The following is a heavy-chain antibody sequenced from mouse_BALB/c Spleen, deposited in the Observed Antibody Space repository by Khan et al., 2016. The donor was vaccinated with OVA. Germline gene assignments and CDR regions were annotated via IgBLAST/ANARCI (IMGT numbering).Heavy chain of an antibody. J-gene: IGHJ2*01. CDR2: IDSNGGST. Sequence: EVELVESGGGLVQPGGSLNRSCAASRFTISSYCMSSVRQTPDKRLELVATIDSNGGSTDYQDSVKRRFTISGDNAKNALYLQMRSLKSEDTAMYYCARSTIWGQGTPLTVSS. D-gene: IGHD2-12*01. CDR3: ARSTI. V-gene: IGHV5-6-3*01. CDR1: RFTISSYC.